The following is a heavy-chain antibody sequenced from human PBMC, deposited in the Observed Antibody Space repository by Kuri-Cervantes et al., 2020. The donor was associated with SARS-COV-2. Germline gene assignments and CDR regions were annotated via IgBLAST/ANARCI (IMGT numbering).Heavy chain of an antibody. CDR1: GFTSGDYA. J-gene: IGHJ4*02. CDR3: TRHDFWSAYYFDY. Sequence: GGSLRPSCTASGFTSGDYAMSWVRQAPGKGLEWVGLIRSKAYGGTTEYAASVKGRFTISRDDSKSIAYLQMNSLKTEDTAVYYCTRHDFWSAYYFDYWGQGTLVTVSS. V-gene: IGHV3-49*04. CDR2: IRSKAYGGTT. D-gene: IGHD3-3*01.